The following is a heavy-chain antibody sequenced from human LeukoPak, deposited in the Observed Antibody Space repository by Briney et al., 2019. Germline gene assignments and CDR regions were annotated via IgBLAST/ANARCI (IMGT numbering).Heavy chain of an antibody. CDR1: GGSISSSSYY. V-gene: IGHV4-39*01. Sequence: PSETLSLTCTASGGSISSSSYYWGWIRQPPGKGLEWIGSIYYSGSTYYNPSLKSRVTISVDTSKNQFSLKLSSVTAADTAVYYCARSYSSSSHYYYYYMDVWGKGTTVTVSS. D-gene: IGHD6-6*01. CDR3: ARSYSSSSHYYYYYMDV. CDR2: IYYSGST. J-gene: IGHJ6*03.